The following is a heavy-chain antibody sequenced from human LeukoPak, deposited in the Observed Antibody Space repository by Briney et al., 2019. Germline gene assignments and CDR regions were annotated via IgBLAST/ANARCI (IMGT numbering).Heavy chain of an antibody. CDR3: ARDHPVADWAPDI. Sequence: AETLSLTCSVSGGSISSYSWTWLRQPPGKGLEWIGFIDYSGSSNYNPSLKSRVTISADPSTNLFSLNLTSVTAADTAVYFCARDHPVADWAPDIWGRGTMVTVSS. V-gene: IGHV4-59*13. D-gene: IGHD3-9*01. CDR2: IDYSGSS. CDR1: GGSISSYS. J-gene: IGHJ3*02.